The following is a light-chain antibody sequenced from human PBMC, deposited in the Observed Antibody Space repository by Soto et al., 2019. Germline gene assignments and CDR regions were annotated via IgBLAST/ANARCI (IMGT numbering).Light chain of an antibody. V-gene: IGLV1-51*01. Sequence: QSVLTQPTSVSAAPGQKVIISCSGSSSNIENNFVSWYQQLPGTAPKLLIFDNNKRPSGIPDRFSGSKSGTSATLGITGLQTGDEADYYCVAWDTSLTTTVLFGGGTKLTV. CDR2: DNN. CDR3: VAWDTSLTTTVL. CDR1: SSNIENNF. J-gene: IGLJ2*01.